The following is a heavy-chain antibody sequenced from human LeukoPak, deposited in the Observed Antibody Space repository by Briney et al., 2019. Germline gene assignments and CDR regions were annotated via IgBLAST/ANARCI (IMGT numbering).Heavy chain of an antibody. CDR3: AKEKRYCSGGSCYRPLDY. CDR1: GFTFDDYA. D-gene: IGHD2-15*01. V-gene: IGHV3-9*01. Sequence: GRSLRLSCAASGFTFDDYAMHWVRQAPGKGLEWVSGISWNSGSIGYADSVKGRFTISRDNAKNSLYLQMNSLRAEDTALYYCAKEKRYCSGGSCYRPLDYWGQGTRVSVSS. J-gene: IGHJ4*02. CDR2: ISWNSGSI.